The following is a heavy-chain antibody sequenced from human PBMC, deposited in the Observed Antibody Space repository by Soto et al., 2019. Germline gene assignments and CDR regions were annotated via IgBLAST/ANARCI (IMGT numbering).Heavy chain of an antibody. CDR1: GFTFSSYW. V-gene: IGHV3-74*01. Sequence: GGSLRLSSAASGFTFSSYWMHWVRQAPGKGLVWVSRINSDGSSTSYADSVKGRFTISRDNAKNTLYLRMNSLRAEDTAVYYCARDLDHYDFWSGYYPVWFDPWGQGTLVTVSS. CDR3: ARDLDHYDFWSGYYPVWFDP. CDR2: INSDGSST. D-gene: IGHD3-3*01. J-gene: IGHJ5*02.